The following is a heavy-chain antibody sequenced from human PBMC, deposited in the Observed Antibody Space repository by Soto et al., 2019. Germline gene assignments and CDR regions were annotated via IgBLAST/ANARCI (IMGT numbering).Heavy chain of an antibody. Sequence: GGSLRLSCAASGFTFTRYSMNWVRQAPGKGLEWVSSISSTTNYIYYADSMKGRFTVSRDNAKNSVYLEMNSLSAEDTAVYYCARESEDLTSNFDYWGQGTPVTVPQ. CDR1: GFTFTRYS. CDR3: ARESEDLTSNFDY. CDR2: ISSTTNYI. V-gene: IGHV3-21*01. J-gene: IGHJ4*02.